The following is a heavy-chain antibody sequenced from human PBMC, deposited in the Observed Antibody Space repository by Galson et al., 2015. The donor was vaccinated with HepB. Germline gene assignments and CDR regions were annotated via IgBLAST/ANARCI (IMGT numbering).Heavy chain of an antibody. D-gene: IGHD5-12*01. J-gene: IGHJ4*02. CDR1: GYTFTSYA. V-gene: IGHV1-3*01. CDR2: INAGNGNT. CDR3: ARDLVYRYSGYDSFDY. Sequence: SVKVSCKASGYTFTSYAMHWVRQAPGQRLEWMGWINAGNGNTKYSQKFQGRVTITRDTSASTAYMELSSLRSEDTAVYYCARDLVYRYSGYDSFDYWGQGTLVTVSS.